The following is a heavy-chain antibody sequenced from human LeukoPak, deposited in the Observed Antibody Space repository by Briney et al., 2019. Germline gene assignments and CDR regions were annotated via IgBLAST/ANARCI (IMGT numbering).Heavy chain of an antibody. Sequence: GGSLRLSCAASGFTLSSYSMNWVRQATGKGLEGVSSISTSNSYIYYTDSVKARFTISRYNANNSLYLQMNRLRAEATAVYYCARGGTDYGDSDYWGQGTLVTVSS. J-gene: IGHJ4*02. D-gene: IGHD4-17*01. CDR3: ARGGTDYGDSDY. V-gene: IGHV3-21*01. CDR2: ISTSNSYI. CDR1: GFTLSSYS.